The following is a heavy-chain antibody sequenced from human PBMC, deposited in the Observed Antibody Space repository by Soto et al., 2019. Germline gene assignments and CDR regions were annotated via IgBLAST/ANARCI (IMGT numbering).Heavy chain of an antibody. CDR1: GFTFSSYA. CDR3: VKAPLTGYYSFDY. V-gene: IGHV3-23*01. CDR2: ISGSGGST. D-gene: IGHD3-9*01. Sequence: PGGSLRLSCAASGFTFSSYAMSWVRQAPGKGLEWVSAISGSGGSTYYADSVKGRFTISRDNSKNTLYLQMSSLRAEDTAVYYCVKAPLTGYYSFDYWGQGTLVTVSS. J-gene: IGHJ4*02.